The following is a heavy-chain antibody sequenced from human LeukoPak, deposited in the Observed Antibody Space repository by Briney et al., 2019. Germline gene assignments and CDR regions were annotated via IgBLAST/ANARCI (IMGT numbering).Heavy chain of an antibody. CDR3: ARFQWLLYYYYGMDV. V-gene: IGHV4-34*01. J-gene: IGHJ6*02. Sequence: SETLSLTCAVYGGSFSGYYWSWIRQPPGKGLEWIGEINHSGSTNYNPSLKSRVTISVDTSKNQFSLKLSSVTAADTAVYYCARFQWLLYYYYGMDVWGQGTMVTVSS. CDR1: GGSFSGYY. D-gene: IGHD6-19*01. CDR2: INHSGST.